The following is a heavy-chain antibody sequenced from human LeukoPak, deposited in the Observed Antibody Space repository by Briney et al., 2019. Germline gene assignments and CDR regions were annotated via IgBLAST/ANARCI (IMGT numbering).Heavy chain of an antibody. CDR2: VSGSGVTT. Sequence: PGGSLRLSCAVSGFAFSNYALSWVRQAPGKGLEWVSSVSGSGVTTYYADSVKGRFTISRDNSKNTLYLQMNSLRVEDTAVYYCATDPHQGGYVSWGLHNWGQGTLVIVSS. V-gene: IGHV3-23*01. J-gene: IGHJ4*02. D-gene: IGHD5-12*01. CDR3: ATDPHQGGYVSWGLHN. CDR1: GFAFSNYA.